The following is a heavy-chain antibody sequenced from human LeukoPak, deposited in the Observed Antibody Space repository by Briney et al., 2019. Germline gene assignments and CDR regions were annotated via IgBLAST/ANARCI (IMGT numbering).Heavy chain of an antibody. J-gene: IGHJ4*02. V-gene: IGHV3-21*01. CDR2: ISSSSSYI. CDR3: ARAPGYRGFLDY. D-gene: IGHD6-13*01. CDR1: GFTFSSYN. Sequence: NTGGSLRLSCAASGFTFSSYNMNWVRQAPGKGLEWVSFISSSSSYIYYADSVKGRFTISRDNAKNSLYLQMNSLRAEDTAVYYCARAPGYRGFLDYWGQGTLVTVSS.